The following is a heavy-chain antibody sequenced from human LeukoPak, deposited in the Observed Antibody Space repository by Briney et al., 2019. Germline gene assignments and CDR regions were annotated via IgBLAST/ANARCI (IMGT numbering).Heavy chain of an antibody. D-gene: IGHD3-22*01. J-gene: IGHJ3*02. CDR1: GGSISSGDYY. Sequence: SETLSLTCTVSGGSISSGDYYWSWIRQRPGKGLEWIGYIYYSGSTYYNPSLKSRVTISVDTSKNQFSLKLSSVTAADTAVYYCARVENVIYYDSRAGAFDIWGQGTMVTVSS. CDR2: IYYSGST. CDR3: ARVENVIYYDSRAGAFDI. V-gene: IGHV4-31*03.